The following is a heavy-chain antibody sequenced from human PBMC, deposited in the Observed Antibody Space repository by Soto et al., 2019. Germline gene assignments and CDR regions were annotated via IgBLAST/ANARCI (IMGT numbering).Heavy chain of an antibody. J-gene: IGHJ4*02. CDR2: MYYSGST. CDR3: ARLPFYYDTSGSDC. D-gene: IGHD3-22*01. Sequence: PSETLSLTCTVSGVSIRSSSSYWGWIRQPPGKGLEWIGNMYYSGSTHYNPSLKSRVTISVDTSKNQFSLKLSSVTAADTAVYYCARLPFYYDTSGSDCWGQGTLVTVS. CDR1: GVSIRSSSSY. V-gene: IGHV4-39*01.